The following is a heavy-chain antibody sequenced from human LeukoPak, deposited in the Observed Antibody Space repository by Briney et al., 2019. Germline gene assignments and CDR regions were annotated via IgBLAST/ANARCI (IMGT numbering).Heavy chain of an antibody. CDR3: ARDQGALDI. CDR1: GFTFSHYW. J-gene: IGHJ3*02. CDR2: IKQDGSEK. Sequence: PGGSLRLSCAASGFTFSHYWMSWVRQAPGKGLEWLANIKQDGSEKYYVDSVKGRFTISRDNAKNSLYLQMNSQRAEDTAIYYCARDQGALDIWGKGTM. V-gene: IGHV3-7*01.